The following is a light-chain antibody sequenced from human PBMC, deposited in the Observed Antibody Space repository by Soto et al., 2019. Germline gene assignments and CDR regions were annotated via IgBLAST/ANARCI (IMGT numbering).Light chain of an antibody. Sequence: AIRMTQSPSSLSASTGDRVTITCRASQGISSYLAWYQQKPGKAPKLLIYAASTLPSGVPSRFSGSGSGTDFTLTISCLQSEDFANYYCQQYYSYPHTFGPGTKVYIK. CDR3: QQYYSYPHT. CDR1: QGISSY. V-gene: IGKV1-8*01. J-gene: IGKJ3*01. CDR2: AAS.